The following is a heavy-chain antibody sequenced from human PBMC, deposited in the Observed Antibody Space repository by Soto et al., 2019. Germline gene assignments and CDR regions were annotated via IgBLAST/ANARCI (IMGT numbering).Heavy chain of an antibody. CDR2: IKSKTDGGTT. Sequence: PGGSLRLSCAASGFTFSDAWMTWVRQAPGKGLEWVGLIKSKTDGGTTDYAAPVKGRFTISRDDSKNTLYLQLNSLRTEDTAVYYCTSDWALWGQEPWSPSPQ. D-gene: IGHD3-16*01. J-gene: IGHJ4*01. V-gene: IGHV3-15*01. CDR1: GFTFSDAW. CDR3: TSDWAL.